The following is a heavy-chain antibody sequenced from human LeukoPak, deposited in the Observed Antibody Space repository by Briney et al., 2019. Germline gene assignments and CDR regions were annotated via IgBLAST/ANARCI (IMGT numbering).Heavy chain of an antibody. V-gene: IGHV3-23*01. CDR3: ANSIAAAPFSFDY. D-gene: IGHD6-25*01. CDR1: GFTFSSYN. J-gene: IGHJ4*02. Sequence: GGSLRLSCAASGFTFSSYNMNWVSQAPGKGLEWVSAISGSGGSTYYADSVKGRFTISRDNSKNTLYLQMNSLRAEDTAVYYCANSIAAAPFSFDYWGQGTLVTVSS. CDR2: ISGSGGST.